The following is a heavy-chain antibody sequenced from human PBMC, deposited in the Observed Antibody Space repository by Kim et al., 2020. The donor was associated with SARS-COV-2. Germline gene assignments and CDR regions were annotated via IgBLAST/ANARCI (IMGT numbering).Heavy chain of an antibody. Sequence: SQTLSLTCAISGDSVSSNSAAWNWIRQSPSRGLEWLGRTYYRSKWYNDYAVSVKSRITINPDTSKNRFSLQLNSVTPEDTAVYYCARGTGDREWGGDFDYWGQGTLVTVSS. V-gene: IGHV6-1*01. J-gene: IGHJ4*02. D-gene: IGHD7-27*01. CDR2: TYYRSKWYN. CDR1: GDSVSSNSAA. CDR3: ARGTGDREWGGDFDY.